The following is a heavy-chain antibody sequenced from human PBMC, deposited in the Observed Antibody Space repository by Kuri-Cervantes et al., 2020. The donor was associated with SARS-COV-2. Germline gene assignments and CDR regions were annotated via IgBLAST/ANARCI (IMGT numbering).Heavy chain of an antibody. Sequence: SETLSLTCAVSGDSVSSNIAAWNWNRQSPSLGLEWLGRTDDSYKWYDDYAVCVKSLISNNPDTSKNQFTLHLNSVTPEDTAVYYCARGTNWPPDEWFDPWGQGTLVTVSS. CDR2: TDDSYKWYD. J-gene: IGHJ5*02. V-gene: IGHV6-1*01. D-gene: IGHD7-27*01. CDR1: GDSVSSNIAA. CDR3: ARGTNWPPDEWFDP.